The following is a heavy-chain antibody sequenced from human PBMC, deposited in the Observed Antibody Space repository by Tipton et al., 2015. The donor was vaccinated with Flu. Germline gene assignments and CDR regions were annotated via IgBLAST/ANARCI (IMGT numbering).Heavy chain of an antibody. CDR1: GFTFSSYG. D-gene: IGHD2-8*02. J-gene: IGHJ4*02. V-gene: IGHV3-30*18. Sequence: SLRLSCAASGFTFSSYGMHWVRQAPGKGLEWVAVISYDGSNKYYADSVKGRFTISRDNSKNTLYLQMNSLRAEDTAVYYCAKDLGCTGWGQGTLVTVSS. CDR2: ISYDGSNK. CDR3: AKDLGCTG.